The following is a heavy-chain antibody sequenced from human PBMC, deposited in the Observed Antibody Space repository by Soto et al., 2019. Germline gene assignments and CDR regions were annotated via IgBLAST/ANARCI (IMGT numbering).Heavy chain of an antibody. CDR2: IYPGDSGT. CDR3: ARRYYYDSSGFNDAFDI. CDR1: GYSFTSYW. Sequence: GESLKISCKGSGYSFTSYWIGWVRQMPGKGLEWMGIIYPGDSGTRYSPSFQGQVTISADKSISTAYLQWSSLKASDTAMYYCARRYYYDSSGFNDAFDIWGQGTMVTVSS. J-gene: IGHJ3*02. D-gene: IGHD3-22*01. V-gene: IGHV5-51*01.